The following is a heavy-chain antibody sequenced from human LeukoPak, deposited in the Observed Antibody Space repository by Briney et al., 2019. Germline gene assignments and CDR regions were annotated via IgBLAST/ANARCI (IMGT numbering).Heavy chain of an antibody. CDR1: GFTFSRFW. V-gene: IGHV3-7*03. Sequence: GGSLRLSCEASGFTFSRFWMSWVRQAPGEGLEWVANIDEGGSEKYHVGSVRGRFTISRDNAKNSLYLQMNSLRAEDTAVYYCVRDPTRAECSDGSCYLDYWGQGTLASVSS. J-gene: IGHJ4*02. CDR3: VRDPTRAECSDGSCYLDY. D-gene: IGHD2-15*01. CDR2: IDEGGSEK.